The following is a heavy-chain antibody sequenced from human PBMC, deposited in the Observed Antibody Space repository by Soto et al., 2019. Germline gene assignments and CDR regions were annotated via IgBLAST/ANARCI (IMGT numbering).Heavy chain of an antibody. J-gene: IGHJ4*02. CDR2: IPGTGGRT. D-gene: IGHD5-18*01. V-gene: IGHV3-23*01. CDR3: AKVTYSYGRLFDY. Sequence: PGGSLRLSCAASGFTFSTYAMSWVRQAPGKGLEWVSVIPGTGGRTYYADSVKGRFTISRDNSKDTLYLQMNSLRAEDTAVYYCAKVTYSYGRLFDYWGQGTLVTVSS. CDR1: GFTFSTYA.